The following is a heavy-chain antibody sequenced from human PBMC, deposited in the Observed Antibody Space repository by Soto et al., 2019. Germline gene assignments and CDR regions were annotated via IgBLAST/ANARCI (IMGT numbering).Heavy chain of an antibody. V-gene: IGHV2-26*01. D-gene: IGHD3-10*01. CDR2: IFSNDAK. CDR3: ARIRGWGWLGPNDY. CDR1: GFSLSNARMS. J-gene: IGHJ4*02. Sequence: QVTLKEAGPVLVKHTETLTLTCTVSGFSLSNARMSVSWIRQPPGQALEWLAHIFSNDAKSYSASLKSRLTSSKDTSKSQVVLTMTNIDPVDTATYYCARIRGWGWLGPNDYWGQGTLVTVSS.